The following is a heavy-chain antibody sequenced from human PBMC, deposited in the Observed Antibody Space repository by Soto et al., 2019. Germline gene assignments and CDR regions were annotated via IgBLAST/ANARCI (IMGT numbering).Heavy chain of an antibody. Sequence: ASVKVSCKVSGYTLTELSMHLVRQAPGKGLEWMGGFDPEDGETIYAQKFQGRVTMTEDTSTDTAYMELSSLRSEDTAVYYCATVGGQLERQAYYYYYYMDVWVKGTTVTVSS. J-gene: IGHJ6*03. D-gene: IGHD1-1*01. V-gene: IGHV1-24*01. CDR1: GYTLTELS. CDR2: FDPEDGET. CDR3: ATVGGQLERQAYYYYYYMDV.